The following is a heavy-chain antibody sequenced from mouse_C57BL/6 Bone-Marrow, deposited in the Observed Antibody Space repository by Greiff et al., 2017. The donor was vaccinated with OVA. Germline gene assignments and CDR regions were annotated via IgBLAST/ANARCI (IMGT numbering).Heavy chain of an antibody. V-gene: IGHV1-22*01. J-gene: IGHJ3*01. Sequence: EVKLVESGPELVKPGASVKMSCKASGYTFTDYNMHWVKQSHGKSLEWIGYINPNNGGTSYNQKFKGKATLTVNKSSSTAYMELRSLTSEDSAVYYCARWMGFPFAYWGQGTLVTVSA. CDR2: INPNNGGT. CDR1: GYTFTDYN. CDR3: ARWMGFPFAY. D-gene: IGHD2-3*01.